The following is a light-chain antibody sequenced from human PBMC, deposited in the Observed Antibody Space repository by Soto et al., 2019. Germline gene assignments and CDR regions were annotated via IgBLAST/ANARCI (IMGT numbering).Light chain of an antibody. CDR3: RSYAGCKNFV. CDR1: SGDVGGY. Sequence: QSVLTQPPSASGSPGHSVTISCTGTSGDVGGYVSWYQXHPGKAPKLMIYEVXXRPSGVPDRLSGSKSGNTASLTVSGLQADDEAEYYCRSYAGCKNFVFGNGNKVTVL. J-gene: IGLJ1*01. CDR2: EVX. V-gene: IGLV2-8*01.